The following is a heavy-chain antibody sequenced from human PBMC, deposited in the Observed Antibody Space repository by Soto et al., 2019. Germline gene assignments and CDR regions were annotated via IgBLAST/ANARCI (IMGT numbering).Heavy chain of an antibody. CDR1: GFSFDDYA. J-gene: IGHJ4*02. D-gene: IGHD2-21*01. Sequence: EVKLVESGGGWVQPGRSLRPSCAASGFSFDDYAMHWVRQLPGKGLEWVAGIGWRSFTLGYANSVKGRFTISRDNAQNFLYLQMDDLRAEDSALYFCAKDRLASSRGRFDVWGQGTLVTVSS. CDR3: AKDRLASSRGRFDV. CDR2: IGWRSFTL. V-gene: IGHV3-9*01.